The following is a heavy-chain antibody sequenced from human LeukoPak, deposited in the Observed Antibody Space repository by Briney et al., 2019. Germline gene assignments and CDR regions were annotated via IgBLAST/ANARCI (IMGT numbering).Heavy chain of an antibody. Sequence: ASVKVSCKASGGTFSSYAISWVRQAPGQGLEWMGIINPSGGSTSYAQKFQGRVTMTRDTSTSTVYMELSSLRSEDTAVYYCARGEARTYYYDSSGYYFHYFDYWGQGTLVTVSS. D-gene: IGHD3-22*01. J-gene: IGHJ4*02. CDR1: GGTFSSYA. CDR2: INPSGGST. CDR3: ARGEARTYYYDSSGYYFHYFDY. V-gene: IGHV1-46*01.